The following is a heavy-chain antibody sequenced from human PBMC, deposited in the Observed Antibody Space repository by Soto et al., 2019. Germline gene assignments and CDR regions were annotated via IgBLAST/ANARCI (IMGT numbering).Heavy chain of an antibody. V-gene: IGHV4-4*02. Sequence: QVHLQESGPGLVSPSGTLSLTCDVSGDSISNGNWWSWVRQSPGKGLEWIGEIYHSGRANYNPSLKSPVTLLVDKSKNQFSLKVTSLTAADTAVYYCARVLSRSVGMLDLWGQGILVTVSS. CDR3: ARVLSRSVGMLDL. D-gene: IGHD2-2*01. CDR1: GDSISNGNW. CDR2: IYHSGRA. J-gene: IGHJ4*02.